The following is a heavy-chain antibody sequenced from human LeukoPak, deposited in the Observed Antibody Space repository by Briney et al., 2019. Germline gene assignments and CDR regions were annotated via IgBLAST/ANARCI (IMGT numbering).Heavy chain of an antibody. CDR3: ARDSTRFLEWSLAY. Sequence: ASVKVSCKASGYTFTSYGISWVRQAPGQGLEWMGWISAYNGNTNYAQKLQGRVTMTTDTSTSTAYMELRSLRSDDTAVYYCARDSTRFLEWSLAYWGQGTLVTVSS. D-gene: IGHD3-3*01. V-gene: IGHV1-18*01. J-gene: IGHJ4*02. CDR1: GYTFTSYG. CDR2: ISAYNGNT.